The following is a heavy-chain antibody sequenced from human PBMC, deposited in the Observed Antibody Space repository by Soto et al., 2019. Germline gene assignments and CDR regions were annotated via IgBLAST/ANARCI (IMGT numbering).Heavy chain of an antibody. CDR2: IYSGGST. Sequence: GGSLRLSCAASGFTVSSNYMSWVRQAPGKGLEWVSVIYSGGSTYYADSVKGRFAISRDNSKNTLYLQMNSLRAEDTAVYYCARGPDILTGYYDYYYYYGMDVWGQGTTVTVSS. CDR1: GFTVSSNY. D-gene: IGHD3-9*01. V-gene: IGHV3-53*01. J-gene: IGHJ6*02. CDR3: ARGPDILTGYYDYYYYYGMDV.